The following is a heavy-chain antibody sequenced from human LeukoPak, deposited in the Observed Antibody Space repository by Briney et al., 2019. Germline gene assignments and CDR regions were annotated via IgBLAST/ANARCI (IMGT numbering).Heavy chain of an antibody. V-gene: IGHV3-7*01. CDR2: IKQDGSEK. Sequence: GGSLRLSCAASGFIFSSYWMSWVRQAPGKGLEWVANIKQDGSEKYYVDSVKGRFTISRDNAKNSLYLQMNSLRAEDTAVYYCARKTAAGRVYYYYYMDIWGKGTTVTVSS. J-gene: IGHJ6*03. D-gene: IGHD6-13*01. CDR1: GFIFSSYW. CDR3: ARKTAAGRVYYYYYMDI.